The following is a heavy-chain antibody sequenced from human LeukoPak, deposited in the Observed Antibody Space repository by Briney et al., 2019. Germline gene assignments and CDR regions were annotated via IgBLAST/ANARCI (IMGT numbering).Heavy chain of an antibody. CDR3: VKLSSGSGSSFGFDS. CDR2: ISSSSSDI. J-gene: IGHJ4*02. V-gene: IGHV3-21*04. Sequence: GGSLRLSCAASGFTFSSYSMNWVRQAPGKGLEWVSSISSSSSDIFYADSVKGRFTISRDNAKNSLYLQMDSLRAEDTAVYYCVKLSSGSGSSFGFDSWGLGTLVTVSS. D-gene: IGHD6-13*01. CDR1: GFTFSSYS.